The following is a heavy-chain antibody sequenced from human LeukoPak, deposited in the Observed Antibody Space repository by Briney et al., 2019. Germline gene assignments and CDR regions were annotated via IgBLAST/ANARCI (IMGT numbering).Heavy chain of an antibody. Sequence: GGSLRLSCAASGFTFSSYAMSWVRQAPGKGLEWVSYISGSGGSTYYADSVKGRFTISRDNSKNTLYLQMNSLRAEDTAVYYCAKDLGDGYNYAQPDPFDYWGQGTLVTVSS. CDR2: ISGSGGST. D-gene: IGHD5-24*01. V-gene: IGHV3-23*01. CDR3: AKDLGDGYNYAQPDPFDY. CDR1: GFTFSSYA. J-gene: IGHJ4*02.